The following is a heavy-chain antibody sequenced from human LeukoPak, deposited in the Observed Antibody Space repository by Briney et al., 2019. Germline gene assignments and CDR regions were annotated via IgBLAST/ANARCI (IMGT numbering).Heavy chain of an antibody. CDR2: ISSSSSYI. CDR3: ARGSSRYFDWFPYGVDV. V-gene: IGHV3-21*01. CDR1: GFTFSSYS. Sequence: KPGGSLRRSCAASGFTFSSYSMNWVRQAPGKGLEWVSSISSSSSYIYYADSVKGRFTISRDNAKNSLYLQMNSLRAEDTAVYYCARGSSRYFDWFPYGVDVWGQGTTVTVSS. D-gene: IGHD3-9*01. J-gene: IGHJ6*02.